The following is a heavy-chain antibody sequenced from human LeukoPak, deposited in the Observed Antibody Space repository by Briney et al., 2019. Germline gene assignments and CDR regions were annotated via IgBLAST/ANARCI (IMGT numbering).Heavy chain of an antibody. CDR3: ARPLMYYYGSETYFWFDP. V-gene: IGHV3-7*01. CDR1: GFTFSNYW. J-gene: IGHJ5*02. CDR2: IKQDGSEK. Sequence: GGSLRLSCAASGFTFSNYWMNWVRQAPGKGLEWVAKIKQDGSEKYYVDSVKGRFTISRDNAKNSLSLQMNNLRAEDTAIYYCARPLMYYYGSETYFWFDPWGQGTLVTVSS. D-gene: IGHD3-10*01.